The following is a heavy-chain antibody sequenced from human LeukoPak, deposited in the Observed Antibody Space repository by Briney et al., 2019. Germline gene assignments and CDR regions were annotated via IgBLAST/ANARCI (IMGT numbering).Heavy chain of an antibody. J-gene: IGHJ4*02. CDR2: IRYDGSNK. CDR3: ARVSSMLRGPLVIQYFDF. V-gene: IGHV3-30*02. Sequence: GGSLRLSCAASGFSFSDYAIYWVRQTPGKGLEWVAFIRYDGSNKIYADSVKGRFTISRDNSYNTVYLQMNSLRADDTAVYYCARVSSMLRGPLVIQYFDFWGQGTLVTVSS. CDR1: GFSFSDYA. D-gene: IGHD3-10*01.